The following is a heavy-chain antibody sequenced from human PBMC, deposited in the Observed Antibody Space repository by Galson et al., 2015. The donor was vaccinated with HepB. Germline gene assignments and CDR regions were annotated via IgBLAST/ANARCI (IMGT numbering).Heavy chain of an antibody. CDR3: AKAADRSGWSSFDY. CDR1: GFTFSSYT. V-gene: IGHV3-23*01. D-gene: IGHD6-19*01. J-gene: IGHJ4*02. Sequence: SLRLSCAASGFTFSSYTMSWVRQAPGKGLEWVSTIVSRGGTTYYADSVKGRFTISRDNSKNTLYLQMNSLRAEDTAVYYCAKAADRSGWSSFDYWGQGTLVTVSS. CDR2: IVSRGGTT.